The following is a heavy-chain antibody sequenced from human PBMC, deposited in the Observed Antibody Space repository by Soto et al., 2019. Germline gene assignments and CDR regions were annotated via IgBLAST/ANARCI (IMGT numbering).Heavy chain of an antibody. CDR3: ARDLVSYYGSGSSSPSYYYSGMDV. CDR1: GYTFTSYY. CDR2: INPSGGST. D-gene: IGHD3-10*01. Sequence: QVQLVQSGAEVKKPGASVKVSCKASGYTFTSYYMHWVRQAPGQGLEWMGIINPSGGSTSYAQKSTGRVTMTRDTSTSTVYMELSSLRSEDTAVYYCARDLVSYYGSGSSSPSYYYSGMDVWGQGTTVTVSS. V-gene: IGHV1-46*01. J-gene: IGHJ6*02.